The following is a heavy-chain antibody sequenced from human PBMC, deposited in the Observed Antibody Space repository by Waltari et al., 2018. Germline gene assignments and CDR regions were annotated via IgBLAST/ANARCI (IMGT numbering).Heavy chain of an antibody. J-gene: IGHJ4*02. CDR1: GYILINYD. Sequence: QVVLVQSGAEVKKPGASVKVSCKASGYILINYDLHWVRQAPGQGPEWMGWVNPDTGNANYAHKFRGRVTMTWDTSSNTAFMDLSDLKSDDTAVYYCVRDRTTVAARPGDYWGQGTLVTVSS. V-gene: IGHV1-2*07. CDR3: VRDRTTVAARPGDY. CDR2: VNPDTGNA. D-gene: IGHD6-6*01.